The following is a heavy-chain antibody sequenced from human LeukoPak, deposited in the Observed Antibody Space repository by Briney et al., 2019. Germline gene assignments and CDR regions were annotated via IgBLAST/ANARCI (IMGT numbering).Heavy chain of an antibody. Sequence: PSETLSLTCAVYGGSFSGYYWSWIRQPPGKGLEWIGEINHSGSTNYNPSLKSRVTISVDTSKNQFSLKLSSVTAADTAVYYCARAGGLPGSGIGTHGYWGQGTLVSVSS. CDR2: INHSGST. D-gene: IGHD1-26*01. V-gene: IGHV4-34*01. J-gene: IGHJ4*02. CDR3: ARAGGLPGSGIGTHGY. CDR1: GGSFSGYY.